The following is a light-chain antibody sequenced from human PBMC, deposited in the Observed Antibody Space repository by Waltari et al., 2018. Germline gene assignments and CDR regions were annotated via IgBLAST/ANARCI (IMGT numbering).Light chain of an antibody. CDR2: GAS. CDR3: QHYVRLPAT. Sequence: ATLACRASQSVGTSLAWYQQKPGQAPRLLIFGASRRATAIPDRFSGSGSGTDFSLTISRLEPEDFAVYYCQHYVRLPATFGQGTKVEI. CDR1: QSVGTS. V-gene: IGKV3-20*01. J-gene: IGKJ1*01.